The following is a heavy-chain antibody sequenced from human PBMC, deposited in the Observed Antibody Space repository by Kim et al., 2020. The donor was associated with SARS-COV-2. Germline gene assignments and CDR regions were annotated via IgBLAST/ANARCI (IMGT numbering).Heavy chain of an antibody. V-gene: IGHV4-4*02. D-gene: IGHD2-2*01. Sequence: SETLSLTCAVSGGFISSDVWWNWVRQSPGKGLEWMGEIYHSGTTFYNPSLESRVTISVDKSRNQFSLKLTSVTAADTAIYFCARNHPGDQVSFPAYWGRG. CDR3: ARNHPGDQVSFPAY. CDR1: GGFISSDVW. J-gene: IGHJ4*02. CDR2: IYHSGTT.